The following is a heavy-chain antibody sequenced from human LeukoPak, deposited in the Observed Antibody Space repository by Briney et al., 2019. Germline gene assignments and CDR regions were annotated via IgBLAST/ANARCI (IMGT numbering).Heavy chain of an antibody. J-gene: IGHJ3*02. Sequence: GRSLRLSCAASGFTFDDYAIHWVRQAPGKGLEWVSGISWNGAKIVYADSVKGRFTISRDNAKNSLYLQMDSLGTEDTALYYCAKETHSTMVPGYAFDIWGQGTMVTVSS. CDR3: AKETHSTMVPGYAFDI. V-gene: IGHV3-9*01. CDR1: GFTFDDYA. CDR2: ISWNGAKI. D-gene: IGHD2-8*01.